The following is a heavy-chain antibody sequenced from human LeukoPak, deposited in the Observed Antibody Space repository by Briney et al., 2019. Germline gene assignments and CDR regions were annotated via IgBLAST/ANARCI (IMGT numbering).Heavy chain of an antibody. CDR3: AREPTRVVPAAIRRPNWFDP. Sequence: ASVKVSCKASGYTFTGYYMHWVRQAPGQGLEWMGRINPNSGGTNYAQKFQGRVTMTRDTSISTAYMELSRLRSDDTAVYYCAREPTRVVPAAIRRPNWFDPWGQGTLVTVSS. J-gene: IGHJ5*02. CDR1: GYTFTGYY. D-gene: IGHD2-2*02. V-gene: IGHV1-2*06. CDR2: INPNSGGT.